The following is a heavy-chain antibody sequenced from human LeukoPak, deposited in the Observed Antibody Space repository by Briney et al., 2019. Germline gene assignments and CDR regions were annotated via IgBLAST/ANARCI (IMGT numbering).Heavy chain of an antibody. CDR2: INHSGST. V-gene: IGHV4-34*01. CDR3: ARAGGYSYGYYVY. J-gene: IGHJ4*02. D-gene: IGHD5-18*01. CDR1: GGSFSGYY. Sequence: PSETLSLTCAVYGGSFSGYYWSWIRQPPGKGLEWIGEINHSGSTNYNPSFKSRVTISVDTSKNQFSLKLSSVTAADTAVYYCARAGGYSYGYYVYWGQGTLVTVSS.